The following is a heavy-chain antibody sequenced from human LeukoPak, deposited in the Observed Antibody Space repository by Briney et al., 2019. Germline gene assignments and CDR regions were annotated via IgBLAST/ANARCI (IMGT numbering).Heavy chain of an antibody. D-gene: IGHD3-16*01. Sequence: PGGSLRLSCAASGFTFSSYGMHWVRQAPGKGLGWVAFIRYDGSNKYYADSVKGRFTISRDNSKNTLYLQMNSLRAEDTAVYYCAIPAGGGMNWFDPWGQGTLVTVSS. V-gene: IGHV3-30*02. CDR3: AIPAGGGMNWFDP. CDR2: IRYDGSNK. J-gene: IGHJ5*02. CDR1: GFTFSSYG.